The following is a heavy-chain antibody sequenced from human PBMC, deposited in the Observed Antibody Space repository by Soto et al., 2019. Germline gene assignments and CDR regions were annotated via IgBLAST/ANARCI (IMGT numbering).Heavy chain of an antibody. CDR1: VDSINSSHW. D-gene: IGHD3-3*02. Sequence: QVQLQESGPGLVKPSGTLSLTCAVSVDSINSSHWWNWVRQPPGKGLEWIGQISHSGSTNYNPSLTSRVNKPVDKSTNHFDLKLTSVTAADTAVYYCAARHFWNGPWTDTGVDYWGQGTLVTVSS. V-gene: IGHV4-4*02. CDR3: AARHFWNGPWTDTGVDY. CDR2: ISHSGST. J-gene: IGHJ4*02.